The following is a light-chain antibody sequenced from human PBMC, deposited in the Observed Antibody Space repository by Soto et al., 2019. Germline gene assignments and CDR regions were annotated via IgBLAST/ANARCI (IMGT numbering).Light chain of an antibody. Sequence: QSVLTQPPSVSAAPGQRVTISCSGSRSNIGDYDVSWFQQLPGTAPRLLISEDYKRASGIPDRFSGSRSGTSATLGIAGLQTGDEADYYCGTWDRSLGARVFGGGTKLTVL. CDR3: GTWDRSLGARV. V-gene: IGLV1-51*01. CDR2: EDY. CDR1: RSNIGDYD. J-gene: IGLJ2*01.